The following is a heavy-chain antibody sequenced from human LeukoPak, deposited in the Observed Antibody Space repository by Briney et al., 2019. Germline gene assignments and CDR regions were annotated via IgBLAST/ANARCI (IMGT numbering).Heavy chain of an antibody. J-gene: IGHJ6*03. CDR1: EVIFSSYS. Sequence: GGSLRLSCVPSEVIFSSYSMMWVRQAPGKGLEWISYIKKGSGNRYYTDSVKGRFTIYRDNTKNLLYLQMNNLRADDTAVYYCARAAKWEFFHYYMDVWGKGTTVAVSS. V-gene: IGHV3-48*01. D-gene: IGHD1-26*01. CDR2: IKKGSGNR. CDR3: ARAAKWEFFHYYMDV.